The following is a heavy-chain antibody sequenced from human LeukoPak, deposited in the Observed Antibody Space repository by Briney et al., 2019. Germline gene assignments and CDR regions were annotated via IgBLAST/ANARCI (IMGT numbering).Heavy chain of an antibody. V-gene: IGHV3-23*01. Sequence: GGSLRLSCAASGVSFSSYSMSWVRQTPGRGLEWVSDVSGGGDSTYYTDSVKGRFTISRDNSKNTLYLQMNSLRAEDTGVYYCAKGGYDYVEIGYFDSWGQGTLVTVSS. CDR3: AKGGYDYVEIGYFDS. CDR2: VSGGGDST. J-gene: IGHJ4*02. CDR1: GVSFSSYS. D-gene: IGHD5-12*01.